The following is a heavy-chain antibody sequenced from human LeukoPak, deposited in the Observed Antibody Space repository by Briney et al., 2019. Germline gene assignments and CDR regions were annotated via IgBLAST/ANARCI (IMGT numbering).Heavy chain of an antibody. V-gene: IGHV4-59*01. J-gene: IGHJ3*02. D-gene: IGHD1-14*01. CDR2: INYSGST. CDR1: GDSINSYY. CDR3: ARLTKRNDPFAI. Sequence: PSETLSLTCSVSGDSINSYYWGWIRQPPGKGLEWIGYINYSGSTNYNPSLKSRLTISVDTSKNQFSLKLSSVTAADTAVYYCARLTKRNDPFAIWGQGTRVTVSS.